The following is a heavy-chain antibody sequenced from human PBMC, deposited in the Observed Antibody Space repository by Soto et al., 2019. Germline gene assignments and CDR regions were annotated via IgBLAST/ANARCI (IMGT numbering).Heavy chain of an antibody. CDR3: ASCFWSGYHV. Sequence: PSETLSLTCTVSGGSVSSGNYYWSWIRQPPGKGLEWIGFIYYTGSTSYNPSLKSRVTISMDTSKNQFSLKLSSVTAADTAVYYCASCFWSGYHVWGQGTLVTVSS. J-gene: IGHJ4*02. V-gene: IGHV4-61*01. CDR1: GGSVSSGNYY. D-gene: IGHD3-3*01. CDR2: IYYTGST.